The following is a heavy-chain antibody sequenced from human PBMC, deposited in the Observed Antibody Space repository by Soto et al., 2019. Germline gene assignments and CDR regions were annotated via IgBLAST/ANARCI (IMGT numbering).Heavy chain of an antibody. CDR3: ARDMGPLQLVDFYHYGMDV. J-gene: IGHJ6*02. Sequence: KSGGSLRLSCAASGFTFSSYSMNWVRQAPGKGLEWVSSISSSSSYIYYADSVKGRFTISRDNAKNSLYLQMNSLRAEDTAVYYCARDMGPLQLVDFYHYGMDVWGQGTTVTVSS. CDR1: GFTFSSYS. CDR2: ISSSSSYI. V-gene: IGHV3-21*01. D-gene: IGHD6-6*01.